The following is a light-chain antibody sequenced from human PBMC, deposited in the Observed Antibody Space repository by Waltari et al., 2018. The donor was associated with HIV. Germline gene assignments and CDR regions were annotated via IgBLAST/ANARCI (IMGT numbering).Light chain of an antibody. CDR3: SSYSSSSTLVV. CDR1: SSDVGGYNY. V-gene: IGLV2-14*01. Sequence: QSALTQPASVSGSPGQSITISCTGTSSDVGGYNYVSWYQQHPGKAPKLKIYEVGNRPSGVSNRFSGSKSGNTASLTISGLQAEDEADYYCSSYSSSSTLVVFGGGTKLT. CDR2: EVG. J-gene: IGLJ2*01.